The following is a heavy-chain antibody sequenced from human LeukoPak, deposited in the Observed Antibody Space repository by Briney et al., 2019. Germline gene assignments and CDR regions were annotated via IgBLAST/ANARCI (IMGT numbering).Heavy chain of an antibody. CDR2: FYYSGST. CDR3: ARARYGSTSCPYYFDY. Sequence: SETLSLTCTVSGGSITSNYWTWMRQPPGKGLELIGFFYYSGSTNYNPSLKSRVTISPDTSKNQFSLKLTSVTAADTAVYYCARARYGSTSCPYYFDYWGQGTLVTVSS. D-gene: IGHD2-2*01. CDR1: GGSITSNY. V-gene: IGHV4-59*01. J-gene: IGHJ4*02.